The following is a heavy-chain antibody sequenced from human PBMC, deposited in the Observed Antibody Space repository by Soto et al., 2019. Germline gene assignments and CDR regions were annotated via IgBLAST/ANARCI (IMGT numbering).Heavy chain of an antibody. CDR3: ASLDYYGSGSYYSQDPDY. V-gene: IGHV4-39*01. Sequence: QLQLQESGPGLVKPSETLSLTCTVSGGSISSSSYYWGWIRQPPGKGLEWIGSIYYSGSTYYNPSLTSRVTISVDTTKHQFSVTLRFVTAEATAVYYFASLDYYGSGSYYSQDPDYWGQGTLVTVSS. CDR2: IYYSGST. D-gene: IGHD3-10*01. J-gene: IGHJ4*02. CDR1: GGSISSSSYY.